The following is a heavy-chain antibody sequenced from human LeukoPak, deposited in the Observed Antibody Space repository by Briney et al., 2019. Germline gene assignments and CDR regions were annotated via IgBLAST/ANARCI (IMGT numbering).Heavy chain of an antibody. Sequence: GGSLRLSCAASGFTFSSYSMNWVRQAPGKGLEWVSYISTSGNTRYYADSVKGRFTISRDNAKNSLYLQMNSLRVEDTAVYYCARELSGTTSYYFDHWGQGTLVTVSS. CDR3: ARELSGTTSYYFDH. CDR2: ISTSGNTR. J-gene: IGHJ4*02. D-gene: IGHD1-7*01. V-gene: IGHV3-48*04. CDR1: GFTFSSYS.